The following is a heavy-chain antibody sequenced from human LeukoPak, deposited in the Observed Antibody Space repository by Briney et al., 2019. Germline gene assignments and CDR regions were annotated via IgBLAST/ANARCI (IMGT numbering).Heavy chain of an antibody. D-gene: IGHD5-18*01. CDR3: ARGGPRDTAMEEGYYYYGMDV. Sequence: GRSLRLSCAASGFTFSSYAMHWVRQAPGKGLEWVAVISYDGSNKYYADSVKGRFTISRDNSKNTLYLQMNSLRAEDTAVYYCARGGPRDTAMEEGYYYYGMDVWGQGTTVTVSS. CDR1: GFTFSSYA. J-gene: IGHJ6*02. CDR2: ISYDGSNK. V-gene: IGHV3-30-3*01.